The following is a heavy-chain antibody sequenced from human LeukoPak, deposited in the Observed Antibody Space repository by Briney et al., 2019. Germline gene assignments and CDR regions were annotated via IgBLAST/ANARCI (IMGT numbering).Heavy chain of an antibody. CDR1: GLTFSRYW. D-gene: IGHD3-16*01. CDR2: IKQDGSEK. J-gene: IGHJ4*02. Sequence: PGGSLRLSCAASGLTFSRYWMNWVRQAPGKGLEWVASIKQDGSEKYYVDSVKGRFTISRDNAKNSVSLQMNSLRSEDTAVYYCARGGVLHWGQGTLVTVSS. V-gene: IGHV3-7*01. CDR3: ARGGVLH.